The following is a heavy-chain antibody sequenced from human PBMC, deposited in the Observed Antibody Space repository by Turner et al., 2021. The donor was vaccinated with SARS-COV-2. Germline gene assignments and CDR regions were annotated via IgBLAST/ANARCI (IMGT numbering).Heavy chain of an antibody. V-gene: IGHV1-69*04. CDR1: VCPFSSYA. J-gene: IGHJ1*01. D-gene: IGHD3-10*01. CDR2: LIPILGIA. CDR3: ARAMVRGVNAYAEYFQH. Sequence: QVQLVQSGAEVKTPASSVNVSCKASVCPFSSYAISWVRQAPGQGLEWVGRLIPILGIAKNSQKFQGRVTITADKSTSTAYMELSSLRSEDTAVYYCARAMVRGVNAYAEYFQHWGQGTLVTVSS.